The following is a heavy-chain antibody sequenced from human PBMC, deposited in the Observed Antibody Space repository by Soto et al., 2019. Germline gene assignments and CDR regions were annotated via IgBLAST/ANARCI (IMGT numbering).Heavy chain of an antibody. Sequence: EVQLVESGGGLIQPGGSLRLSCAVSGFTVSDNHMSWVRQAPGKGLEGVSLIYGGGRTYYADSVKGRFTISRDNSKNTLYLQMNSLRAEDTAVYYCARDPSMGYFDYWGQGILVTVSS. CDR2: IYGGGRT. CDR1: GFTVSDNH. V-gene: IGHV3-53*01. CDR3: ARDPSMGYFDY. J-gene: IGHJ4*02.